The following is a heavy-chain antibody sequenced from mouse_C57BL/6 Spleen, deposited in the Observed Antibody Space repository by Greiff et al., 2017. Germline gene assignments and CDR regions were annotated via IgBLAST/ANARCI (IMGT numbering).Heavy chain of an antibody. CDR3: ARQDYYGSMDY. V-gene: IGHV5-12*01. Sequence: EVKLVESGGGLVQPGGSLKLSCAASGFTFSDYYMYWVRQTPEKRLEWVAYISNGGGSTYYPDTVKGRFTISRDTAKNTLYLQMSRLKSEDTAMYYCARQDYYGSMDYWGQGTSVTVSS. J-gene: IGHJ4*01. CDR2: ISNGGGST. D-gene: IGHD1-1*01. CDR1: GFTFSDYY.